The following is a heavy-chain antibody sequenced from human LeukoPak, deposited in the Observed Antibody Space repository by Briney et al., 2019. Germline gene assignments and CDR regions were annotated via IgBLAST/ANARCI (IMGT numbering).Heavy chain of an antibody. J-gene: IGHJ4*02. D-gene: IGHD1-26*01. CDR2: INHSGST. V-gene: IGHV4-34*01. CDR3: ARGPKGGGRYRGYYFDS. Sequence: SETLSLTCAVSGGSFSSYYWSWIRQPPGKGLEWIGEINHSGSTNYNTSLKSRVTISVSTSKNQFSLKLSSVTAADTAVYYCARGPKGGGRYRGYYFDSWGQGTLVTVSS. CDR1: GGSFSSYY.